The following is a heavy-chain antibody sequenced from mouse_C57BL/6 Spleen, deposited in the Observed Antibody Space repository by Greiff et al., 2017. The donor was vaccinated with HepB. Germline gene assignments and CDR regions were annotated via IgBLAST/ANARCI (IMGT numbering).Heavy chain of an antibody. V-gene: IGHV1-52*01. Sequence: QVQLQQPGAELVRPGSSVKLSCKASGYAFTSYWMHWVKQRPIQGLEWIGNIDPSDSETHYNQKFKDKATLTVDKSSSTAYMQLSSLTSEDSAVYYCARSGTAWFAYWGQGTLVTVSA. J-gene: IGHJ3*01. D-gene: IGHD4-1*01. CDR1: GYAFTSYW. CDR3: ARSGTAWFAY. CDR2: IDPSDSET.